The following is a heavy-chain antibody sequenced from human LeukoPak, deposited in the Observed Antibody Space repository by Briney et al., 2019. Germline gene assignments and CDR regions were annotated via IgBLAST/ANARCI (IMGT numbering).Heavy chain of an antibody. J-gene: IGHJ5*02. CDR3: ARYHQAAAGSYAEDRRNWFDP. Sequence: PGGSLRLSCAASGFTFSSYSMNWVRQAPGKGLEWVSYISSSSSTIYYADSVKGRFTNSRDNAKNSLYLQMNSLRAEDTAVYYCARYHQAAAGSYAEDRRNWFDPWGQGTLVTVSS. D-gene: IGHD6-13*01. V-gene: IGHV3-48*04. CDR1: GFTFSSYS. CDR2: ISSSSSTI.